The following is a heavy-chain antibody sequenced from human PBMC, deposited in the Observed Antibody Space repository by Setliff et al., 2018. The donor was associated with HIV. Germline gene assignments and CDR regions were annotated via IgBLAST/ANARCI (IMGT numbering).Heavy chain of an antibody. V-gene: IGHV1-2*02. Sequence: ASVKVSCKASGYIFTTYGISWVRQAPGQGLEWMGWMNPNSDGSFYAQNFQGRVTMTRDTSISTAYMELSSLRSEDTAVYYCARDQKWRSHYYDSIVSSYYFDYWGQGTLVTV. CDR3: ARDQKWRSHYYDSIVSSYYFDY. J-gene: IGHJ4*02. D-gene: IGHD3-22*01. CDR1: GYIFTTYG. CDR2: MNPNSDGS.